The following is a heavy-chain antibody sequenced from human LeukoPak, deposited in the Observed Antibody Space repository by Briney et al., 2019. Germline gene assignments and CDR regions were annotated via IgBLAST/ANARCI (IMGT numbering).Heavy chain of an antibody. Sequence: PGGSLRLSCAASGFTFSTYWMHWVRQAPGKGLVWVSRINGDGTSTSTSYADPVKGRFTISRDNAKNTLYLHMNTLRAEDTAVYYCARDRDYGAPDYWGQGTLVTVSS. CDR3: ARDRDYGAPDY. CDR2: INGDGTSTST. D-gene: IGHD4-17*01. CDR1: GFTFSTYW. J-gene: IGHJ4*02. V-gene: IGHV3-74*01.